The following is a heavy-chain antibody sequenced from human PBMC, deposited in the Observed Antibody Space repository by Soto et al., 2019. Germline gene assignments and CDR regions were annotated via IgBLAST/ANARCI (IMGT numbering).Heavy chain of an antibody. CDR2: INPSGGST. CDR3: ARVAVAGTSDY. CDR1: GYTFTSYY. D-gene: IGHD6-19*01. Sequence: ASVKVSCKASGYTFTSYYMHWVRQAPGQGLEWMGIINPSGGSTSYAQKFQSRVTMTRDTSTSTVYMELSSLRSDDTAVYYCARVAVAGTSDYWGQGTLVTVSS. J-gene: IGHJ4*02. V-gene: IGHV1-46*01.